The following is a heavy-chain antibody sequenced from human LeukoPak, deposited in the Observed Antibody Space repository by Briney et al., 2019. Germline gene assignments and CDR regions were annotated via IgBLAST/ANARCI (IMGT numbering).Heavy chain of an antibody. Sequence: GGSQRLSCAASGVTFSSHWMHWVRQASGEGLVWVARISGDGVSTSHADSVWGRFTISRDNAKNTLYLQMNNLKTADTAVYYCARDPHGDSWDSYASGGPHDAFDIWGRGTMVTVSS. CDR3: ARDPHGDSWDSYASGGPHDAFDI. V-gene: IGHV3-74*01. CDR1: GVTFSSHW. CDR2: ISGDGVST. J-gene: IGHJ3*02. D-gene: IGHD3-10*01.